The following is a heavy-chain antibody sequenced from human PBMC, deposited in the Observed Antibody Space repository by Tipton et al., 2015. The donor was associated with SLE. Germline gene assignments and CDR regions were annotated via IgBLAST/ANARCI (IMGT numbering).Heavy chain of an antibody. CDR2: ISSSSSYT. V-gene: IGHV3-11*06. J-gene: IGHJ5*02. Sequence: SLRLSCAASGFTFSDYYMSWIRQAPGKGLEWVSYISSSSSYTNYADSVKGRFTISRDNAKNSLYLQMNSLRAEDTAVYYCARRDFWGNWFDPWGQGTLVTVSS. CDR1: GFTFSDYY. CDR3: ARRDFWGNWFDP. D-gene: IGHD3-3*01.